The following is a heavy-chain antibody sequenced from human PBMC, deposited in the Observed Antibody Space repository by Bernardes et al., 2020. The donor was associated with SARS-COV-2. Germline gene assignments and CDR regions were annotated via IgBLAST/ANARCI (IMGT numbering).Heavy chain of an antibody. V-gene: IGHV1-18*04. CDR2: ITAYSGNT. Sequence: ASVKVSCKASGYTFAPFGISWVRQAPGQGLEWMGWITAYSGNTEYGQKFQGRVTMTTDTSTSTAYMELRSLRSDDTAMYFCARADGDSSYFYDYGMDVWGQGTTVTVSS. CDR3: ARADGDSSYFYDYGMDV. D-gene: IGHD6-6*01. J-gene: IGHJ6*02. CDR1: GYTFAPFG.